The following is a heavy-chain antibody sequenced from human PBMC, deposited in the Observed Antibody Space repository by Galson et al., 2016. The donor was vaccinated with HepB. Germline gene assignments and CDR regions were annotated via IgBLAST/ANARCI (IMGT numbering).Heavy chain of an antibody. V-gene: IGHV1-69*13. D-gene: IGHD4-11*01. J-gene: IGHJ4*02. CDR3: ARDLWVDYSPWALGY. CDR2: IIPMFGPP. Sequence: SVKVSCKASGGTFSSFAISWVRQAPGHGPEWMGGIIPMFGPPHYAQNFHGRVTITAVESTSTAYMELSSLTSEDTAVYYCARDLWVDYSPWALGYWGQGSLVTVSS. CDR1: GGTFSSFA.